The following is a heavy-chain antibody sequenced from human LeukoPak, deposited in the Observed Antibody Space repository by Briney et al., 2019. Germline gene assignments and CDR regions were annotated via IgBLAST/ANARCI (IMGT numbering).Heavy chain of an antibody. Sequence: GGSLRLSCAASGFTFSSYSMNWVRQAPGKGLEWVSSISSSSSYIYYADSVKGRFTISRDNAKNSLYLQMNSLRAEDTAVYYCARDPTYYYDSSGYYFFDYWGQGTLVTVSS. V-gene: IGHV3-21*01. CDR2: ISSSSSYI. J-gene: IGHJ4*02. D-gene: IGHD3-22*01. CDR1: GFTFSSYS. CDR3: ARDPTYYYDSSGYYFFDY.